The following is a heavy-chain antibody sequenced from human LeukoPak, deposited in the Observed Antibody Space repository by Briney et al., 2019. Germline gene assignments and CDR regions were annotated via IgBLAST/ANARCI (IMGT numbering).Heavy chain of an antibody. CDR2: ISVDNGDT. J-gene: IGHJ4*02. D-gene: IGHD2-21*02. CDR3: ARANCAGDCYLKH. CDR1: GYTFANYA. Sequence: ASVKVSCKASGYTFANYAITWVRQPPGQGLEYMGWISVDNGDTNDAQMLQGRVTMTTDTSTNTAYMELRGLRSDDTAVYYCARANCAGDCYLKHWGQGTLVTVSS. V-gene: IGHV1-18*01.